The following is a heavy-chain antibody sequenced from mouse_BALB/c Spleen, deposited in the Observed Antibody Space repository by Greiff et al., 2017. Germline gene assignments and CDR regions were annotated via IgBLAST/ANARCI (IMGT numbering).Heavy chain of an antibody. CDR1: GFSLTSYG. J-gene: IGHJ2*01. CDR2: IWAGGST. D-gene: IGHD2-1*01. Sequence: VMLVESGPGLVAPSQSLSITCTVSGFSLTSYGVHWVRQPPGKGLEWLGVIWAGGSTNYNSALMSRLSISKDNSKSQVFLKMNSLQTDDTAMYYCARASIYYGNYYFDYWGQGTTLTVSS. CDR3: ARASIYYGNYYFDY. V-gene: IGHV2-9*02.